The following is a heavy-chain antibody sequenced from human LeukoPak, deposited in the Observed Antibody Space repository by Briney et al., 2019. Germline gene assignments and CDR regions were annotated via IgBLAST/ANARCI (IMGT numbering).Heavy chain of an antibody. CDR3: ASRRQLVDAFDI. J-gene: IGHJ3*02. V-gene: IGHV4-39*01. D-gene: IGHD6-6*01. Sequence: PSETLSLTCTVSGGSISSSSYYWGWIRQPPGKGLEWIGSIYYSGSTYYNPSLKSRVTISVDTSKNQFSLKLSSVTAADTAVDYCASRRQLVDAFDIWGQGTMVTVSS. CDR1: GGSISSSSYY. CDR2: IYYSGST.